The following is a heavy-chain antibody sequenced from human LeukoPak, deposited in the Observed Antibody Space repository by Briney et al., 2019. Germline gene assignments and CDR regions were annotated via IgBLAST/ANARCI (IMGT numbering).Heavy chain of an antibody. CDR1: GFTFSSYA. CDR2: ISWNSGSI. Sequence: GGSLRLSCAASGFTFSSYAMSWARQAPGKGLEWVSGISWNSGSIGYADSVKGRFTISRDNAKNSLYLQMNSLRAEDTALYYCAKDMGSGNNAFDIWGQGTMVTVSS. D-gene: IGHD4-23*01. CDR3: AKDMGSGNNAFDI. V-gene: IGHV3-9*01. J-gene: IGHJ3*02.